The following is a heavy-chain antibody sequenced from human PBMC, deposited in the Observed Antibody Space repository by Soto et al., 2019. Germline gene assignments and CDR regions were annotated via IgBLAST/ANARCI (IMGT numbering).Heavy chain of an antibody. V-gene: IGHV4-59*01. CDR3: ATCEVIGVDPSGIYYYYGMDV. Sequence: TSETLSLTCTVSGGSISSYYWSWIRQPPGKGLEWIGYIYYSGSTNYNPSLKSRVTISVDTSKNQFSLKLSSVTAADTAVYYCATCEVIGVDPSGIYYYYGMDVWGQGTTVTVSS. J-gene: IGHJ6*02. CDR2: IYYSGST. D-gene: IGHD3-3*01. CDR1: GGSISSYY.